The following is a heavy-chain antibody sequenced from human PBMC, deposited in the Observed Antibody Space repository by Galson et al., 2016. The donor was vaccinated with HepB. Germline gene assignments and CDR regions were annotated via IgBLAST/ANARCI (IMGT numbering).Heavy chain of an antibody. CDR1: EFTFSTYG. CDR2: IWHDGSNK. Sequence: SLRLSCAASEFTFSTYGMHWVRQAPGKGLEWVARIWHDGSNKYYADSVKGRFTISRDNPKNTLYLQMNSLRDDDTAVYYCVNVGDGPPAIIPFYLGHWGQGTLVTVSS. D-gene: IGHD2-2*01. V-gene: IGHV3-33*06. CDR3: VNVGDGPPAIIPFYLGH. J-gene: IGHJ4*02.